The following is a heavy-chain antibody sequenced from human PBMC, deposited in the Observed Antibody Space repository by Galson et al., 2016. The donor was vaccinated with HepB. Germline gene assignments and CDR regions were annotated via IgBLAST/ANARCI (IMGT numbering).Heavy chain of an antibody. Sequence: SLRLSCAASGFTFSSYSMNWVRQAPGKGLEWVLSISSSSSHIYYADSVKGRFTISRDNAKNSLYLQMNSLRAEDTAVYYCARGDIVGAIFDYWGQGTLVTVSS. CDR3: ARGDIVGAIFDY. D-gene: IGHD1-26*01. CDR1: GFTFSSYS. CDR2: ISSSSSHI. J-gene: IGHJ4*02. V-gene: IGHV3-21*01.